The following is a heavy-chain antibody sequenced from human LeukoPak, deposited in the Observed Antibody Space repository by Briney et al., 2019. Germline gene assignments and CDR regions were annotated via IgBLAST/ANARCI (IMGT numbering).Heavy chain of an antibody. D-gene: IGHD3-22*01. Sequence: ASVKVFCKASGYTFTGYYMHWVRQAPGQGLEWMGWINPNSGGTNYAQKFQGRVTMTRDTSISTAYMELSRLRSDDTAVYYCARAHDSSGYYEAFDIWGQGTMVTVSS. CDR1: GYTFTGYY. V-gene: IGHV1-2*02. CDR3: ARAHDSSGYYEAFDI. CDR2: INPNSGGT. J-gene: IGHJ3*02.